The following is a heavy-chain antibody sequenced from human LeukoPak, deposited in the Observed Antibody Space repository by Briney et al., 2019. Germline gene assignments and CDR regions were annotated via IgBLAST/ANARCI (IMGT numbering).Heavy chain of an antibody. CDR3: AREGRGSHSGY. CDR1: GYSISSDYY. J-gene: IGHJ4*02. Sequence: SETLSLTCTVSGYSISSDYYWGWIRQPPGKGLEWIGSISHSGSAYHNLSLKSRVTISVDTSKNQFSLKLYSVTAADTAVYYCAREGRGSHSGYWGQGTLVTVSS. D-gene: IGHD3-16*01. V-gene: IGHV4-38-2*02. CDR2: ISHSGSA.